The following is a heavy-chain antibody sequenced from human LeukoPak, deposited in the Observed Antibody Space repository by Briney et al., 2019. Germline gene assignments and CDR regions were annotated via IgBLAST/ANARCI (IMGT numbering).Heavy chain of an antibody. V-gene: IGHV3-23*01. CDR1: GFTFSSYG. D-gene: IGHD6-19*01. J-gene: IGHJ4*02. CDR3: AKGLKGNTAVAGTSFDY. CDR2: ISGSGGST. Sequence: GGSLRLSCAASGFTFSSYGMSWVRQAPGKGLEWVSAISGSGGSTYYADSVKGRFTISRDNSKNSLYLQMNSLRAEDTALYYCAKGLKGNTAVAGTSFDYWGQGTLVTVSS.